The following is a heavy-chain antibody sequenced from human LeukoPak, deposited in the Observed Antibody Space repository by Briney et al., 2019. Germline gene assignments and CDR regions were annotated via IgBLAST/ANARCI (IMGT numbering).Heavy chain of an antibody. Sequence: GGSLRLSCAASGFTFSSFWMTWVRQAPGKGLEWVAIIKQDGSQKYYVDSVKGRFTISRDNAKNPLYLQMNSLRAEDTAVYYCARFEDDGDYFDYWGQGTLVTVSS. J-gene: IGHJ4*02. V-gene: IGHV3-7*01. CDR3: ARFEDDGDYFDY. CDR1: GFTFSSFW. CDR2: IKQDGSQK. D-gene: IGHD2-15*01.